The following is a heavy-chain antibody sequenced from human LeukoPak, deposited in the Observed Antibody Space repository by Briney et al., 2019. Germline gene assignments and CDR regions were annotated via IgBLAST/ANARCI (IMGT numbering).Heavy chain of an antibody. CDR3: ARGPPYRCSSTSCYFDY. Sequence: SSETLSLTCAVYGGSFSGYYWSWIRQPPGKGLEWIGEINHSGSTNYNPSLKSRVTISVDTSKNQFSLKLSSVTAADTAVYYCARGPPYRCSSTSCYFDYWGQGTLVTASS. D-gene: IGHD2-2*01. J-gene: IGHJ4*02. V-gene: IGHV4-34*01. CDR2: INHSGST. CDR1: GGSFSGYY.